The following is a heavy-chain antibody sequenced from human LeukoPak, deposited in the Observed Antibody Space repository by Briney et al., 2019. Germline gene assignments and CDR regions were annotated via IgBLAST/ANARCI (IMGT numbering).Heavy chain of an antibody. D-gene: IGHD3-16*01. J-gene: IGHJ4*02. CDR2: ISSSGGGGST. CDR1: GVTLSSYA. V-gene: IGHV3-23*01. CDR3: AKGLISFLRDPYFDY. Sequence: PGGSLRLSCAASGVTLSSYAMSWARQAPGKGLEWVSGISSSGGGGSTYYADSVKGRFTISRDNSKNTLYLQMNSLRAEDTAVYYCAKGLISFLRDPYFDYWGQGTLVTVSS.